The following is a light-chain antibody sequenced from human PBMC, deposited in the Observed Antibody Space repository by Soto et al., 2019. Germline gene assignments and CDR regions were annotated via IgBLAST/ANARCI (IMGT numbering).Light chain of an antibody. Sequence: EIVMTQSPATLSVSPGERATLSCRASQSVSSNLAWYQQKPGQAPRLLIYGASTRATGIPARFSGSGSGTEFTLTIGSLQSEDFAVYYCQQYNKFPSLTFDGGTKVEIK. CDR1: QSVSSN. J-gene: IGKJ4*01. CDR3: QQYNKFPSLT. CDR2: GAS. V-gene: IGKV3-15*01.